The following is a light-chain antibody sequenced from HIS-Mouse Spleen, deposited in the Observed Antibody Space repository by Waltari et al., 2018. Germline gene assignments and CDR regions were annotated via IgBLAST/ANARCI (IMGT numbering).Light chain of an antibody. CDR1: SSDVGDDNL. CDR3: CSYAGSSTFGV. CDR2: EGS. V-gene: IGLV2-23*03. Sequence: QSALTLPASVTGSPGQSITLSCTGTSSDVGDDNLAPWYQQHAGKAPKLMMYEGSKRPSGVSNRFSGSKSGNTASLTISGLQAEDEADYYCCSYAGSSTFGVFGGGTKLTVL. J-gene: IGLJ3*02.